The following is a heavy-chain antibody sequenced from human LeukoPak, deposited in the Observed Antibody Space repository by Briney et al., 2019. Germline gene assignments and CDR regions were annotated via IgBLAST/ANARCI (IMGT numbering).Heavy chain of an antibody. CDR1: GGSISSSRYY. D-gene: IGHD4-23*01. V-gene: IGHV4-61*05. CDR3: ASFSDYGGNFFDY. J-gene: IGHJ4*02. CDR2: IYYSGST. Sequence: PSETLSLTCTVSGGSISSSRYYWSWIRQPPGKGLEWIGYIYYSGSTNYNPSLKSRVTISLDTSENQFSLKLSSVTAADTAVYYCASFSDYGGNFFDYWGQGTLVTVSS.